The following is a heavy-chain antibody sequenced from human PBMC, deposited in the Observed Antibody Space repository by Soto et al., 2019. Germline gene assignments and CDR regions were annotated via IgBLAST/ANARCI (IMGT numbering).Heavy chain of an antibody. V-gene: IGHV3-21*01. D-gene: IGHD2-21*02. J-gene: IGHJ2*01. Sequence: DSVKGRFTISRDNAKNSLYLQMNSLRAEDTAVYYCARDPAAYCGAYCNSAYWYFDLWGRGTLVAISS. CDR3: ARDPAAYCGAYCNSAYWYFDL.